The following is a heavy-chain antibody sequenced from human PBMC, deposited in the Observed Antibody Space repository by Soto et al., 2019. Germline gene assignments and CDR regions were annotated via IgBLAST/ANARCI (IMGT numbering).Heavy chain of an antibody. CDR3: AREGGSYDSGGYLIRGAFDI. J-gene: IGHJ3*02. V-gene: IGHV4-31*02. D-gene: IGHD3-22*01. CDR2: IYFRGNT. Sequence: SETLSLTCSVSGDSISSIDYYWTWIRQHPEKVLDWIGNIYFRGNTYYSPSLESRLTISVDTSKNQFSLKLTSVTAADTAVYYCAREGGSYDSGGYLIRGAFDIWGQGTMVTVSS. CDR1: GDSISSIDYY.